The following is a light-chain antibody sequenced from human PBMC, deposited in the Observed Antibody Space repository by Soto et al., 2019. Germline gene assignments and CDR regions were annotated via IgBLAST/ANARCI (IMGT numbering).Light chain of an antibody. V-gene: IGKV1-5*01. Sequence: DIQMTQSPSTLSASVGDRVTITCRASQGISSWVAWYQQKPGKAPKLLIYDASSLQSGVTSRFSGSGSGTEFTLTISILQPDDFATYYCQQYNSYSGTFGQGTKVEIK. CDR3: QQYNSYSGT. J-gene: IGKJ1*01. CDR1: QGISSW. CDR2: DAS.